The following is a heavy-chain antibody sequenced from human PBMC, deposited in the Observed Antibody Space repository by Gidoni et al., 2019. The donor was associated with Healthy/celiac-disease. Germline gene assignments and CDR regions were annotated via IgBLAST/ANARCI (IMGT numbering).Heavy chain of an antibody. CDR2: ISSSSSYI. J-gene: IGHJ3*02. CDR3: ARSILAKLLWFGEFDHAFDI. V-gene: IGHV3-21*06. Sequence: EVQLVESGGGLVKPGGSLRLSCAASGFTFSSYSMNWVRQAPGKALEWVSSISSSSSYIYYADSVKGRFTISRDNAKNSLYLQMNSLRAEDTAVYYCARSILAKLLWFGEFDHAFDIWGQGTMVTVSS. D-gene: IGHD3-10*01. CDR1: GFTFSSYS.